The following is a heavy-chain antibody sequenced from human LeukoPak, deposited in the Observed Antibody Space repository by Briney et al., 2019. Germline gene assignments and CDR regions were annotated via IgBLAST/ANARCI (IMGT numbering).Heavy chain of an antibody. CDR2: IYYSGST. Sequence: KPSETLSLTCTVSGGSINSTSYYWGWIRQPPGKGLEWIGSIYYSGSTYYNPSLKSRVTISLATSKNQFSLKLSSVTAADTAVYYCARHRYSAYASSDYWGQGTLVTVSS. CDR3: ARHRYSAYASSDY. V-gene: IGHV4-39*01. D-gene: IGHD5-12*01. CDR1: GGSINSTSYY. J-gene: IGHJ4*02.